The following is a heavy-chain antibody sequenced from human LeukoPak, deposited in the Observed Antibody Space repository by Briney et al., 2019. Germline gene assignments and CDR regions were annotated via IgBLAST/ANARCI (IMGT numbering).Heavy chain of an antibody. CDR3: ATKTSNGDRCFDY. J-gene: IGHJ4*02. CDR1: GFTFSSYA. CDR2: ISPTTGTT. V-gene: IGHV3-23*01. D-gene: IGHD4-17*01. Sequence: GGSLKLSCAASGFTFSSYAMSWIRQAPGKGLDWLSAISPTTGTTFYADSVKGRFTISRDNSKNTLYLQMNILRAEDMAVYYCATKTSNGDRCFDYWGQGSLVTVSS.